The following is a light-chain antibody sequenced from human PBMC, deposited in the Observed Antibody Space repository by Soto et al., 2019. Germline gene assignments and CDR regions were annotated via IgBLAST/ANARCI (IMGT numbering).Light chain of an antibody. J-gene: IGKJ4*01. Sequence: EVELTQSPGTLSLSPGQRATLSCRPSQSVSNSYLAWYQHKPGQAPRLLIYGTSSRATGIPDRFSGSGSGTEFSLTISSLQPEDFAVYYCQQYNNWPLTFGGGTKVDIK. CDR3: QQYNNWPLT. CDR2: GTS. V-gene: IGKV3-20*01. CDR1: QSVSNSY.